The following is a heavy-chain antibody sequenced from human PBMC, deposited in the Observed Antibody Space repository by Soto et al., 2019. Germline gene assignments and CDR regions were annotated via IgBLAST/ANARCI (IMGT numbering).Heavy chain of an antibody. V-gene: IGHV4-39*01. D-gene: IGHD5-18*01. CDR1: GASLRSRIYN. J-gene: IGHJ4*02. Sequence: PEPLSLTCSVSGASLRSRIYNWGWIRQPPGKGLEWIASIYYTGNTYYNPSLKSRVTIFVDTSKNQFSLKLSSVTAADTAVYYCARLPVDTAMVFDYWGQGTLVT. CDR2: IYYTGNT. CDR3: ARLPVDTAMVFDY.